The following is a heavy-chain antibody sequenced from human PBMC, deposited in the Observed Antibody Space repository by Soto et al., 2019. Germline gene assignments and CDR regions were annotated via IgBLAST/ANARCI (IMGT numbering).Heavy chain of an antibody. Sequence: EVQLVESGGGLVQPGRSLRLSCAASGFTFDDYAMHWVRQAPGKGLEWVSGISWNSGSIGYADSVKGRFTISRDNAKNSLYLQMNSLRAEDTALHYCAKDMADGAGSNYYYMDVWGKGTTVTVSS. CDR2: ISWNSGSI. CDR1: GFTFDDYA. D-gene: IGHD3-10*01. CDR3: AKDMADGAGSNYYYMDV. V-gene: IGHV3-9*01. J-gene: IGHJ6*03.